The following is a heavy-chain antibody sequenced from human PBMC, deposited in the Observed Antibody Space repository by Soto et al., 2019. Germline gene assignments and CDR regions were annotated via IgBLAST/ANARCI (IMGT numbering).Heavy chain of an antibody. Sequence: GWSLRLSCAASGFTFSDYYMSWIRQAPGKGLEWVSYISSSSSYTNYADSVKGRFTISRDNAKNSLYLQMNSLRAEDTAVYYCARGRRGYNYGGPYYYYGMDVWGQGTTVTVSS. J-gene: IGHJ6*02. CDR1: GFTFSDYY. CDR3: ARGRRGYNYGGPYYYYGMDV. V-gene: IGHV3-11*06. CDR2: ISSSSSYT. D-gene: IGHD5-12*01.